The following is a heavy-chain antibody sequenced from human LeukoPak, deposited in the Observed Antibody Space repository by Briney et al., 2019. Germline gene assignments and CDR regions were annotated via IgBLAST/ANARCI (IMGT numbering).Heavy chain of an antibody. Sequence: SETLSLTCTVSGGSISSSSYYWGWIRQPPGKGLEWIGSIYYSGSTYYNPSLKSRVTISVDTSKNQFSLKLSSVTAADTAVYYCARDLRYCSSTSCYHYYYGMDVWGQGTTVTVSS. CDR1: GGSISSSSYY. CDR3: ARDLRYCSSTSCYHYYYGMDV. D-gene: IGHD2-2*01. V-gene: IGHV4-39*07. J-gene: IGHJ6*02. CDR2: IYYSGST.